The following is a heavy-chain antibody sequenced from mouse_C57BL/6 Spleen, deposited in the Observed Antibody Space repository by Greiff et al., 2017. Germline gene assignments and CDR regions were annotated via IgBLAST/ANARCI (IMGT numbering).Heavy chain of an antibody. J-gene: IGHJ4*01. CDR2: ISSGSSTI. CDR3: AKGGAMDY. CDR1: GFTFSDYG. Sequence: EVKLVESGGGLVKPGGSLKLSCAASGFTFSDYGMHWVSQAPEKGLEWVAYISSGSSTIYYADTVKGRLTISRDNAKHTPFLQMTSLGAEYTAMYYCAKGGAMDYWGQGTSVTVSS. V-gene: IGHV5-17*01.